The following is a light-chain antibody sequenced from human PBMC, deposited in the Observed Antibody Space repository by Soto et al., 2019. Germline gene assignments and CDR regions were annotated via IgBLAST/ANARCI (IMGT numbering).Light chain of an antibody. J-gene: IGKJ1*01. V-gene: IGKV3-20*01. Sequence: NVLTQSPGTLSLSPGERATLSCRASQYVTSSHLAWYQQTPGQAPRLLIYGASSRATGIPDRFGVSGSGTDFTLTISGLEPEDFAVDYCQQYGSSPWSFGQGAKV. CDR2: GAS. CDR3: QQYGSSPWS. CDR1: QYVTSSH.